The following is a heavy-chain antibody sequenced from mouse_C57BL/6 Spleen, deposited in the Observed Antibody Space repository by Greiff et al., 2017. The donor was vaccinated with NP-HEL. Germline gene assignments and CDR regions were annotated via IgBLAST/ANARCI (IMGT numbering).Heavy chain of an antibody. J-gene: IGHJ3*01. Sequence: VQLQQPGTELVKPGASVKLSCKASGYTFTSYWMHWVKQRPGQGLEWIGNINPSNGGTNYNEKFKSKATLTVDKSSSTAYMQLSSLTSEDSAVYYCARYGGGLRLLFAYWGQGTLVTVSA. CDR1: GYTFTSYW. D-gene: IGHD2-4*01. V-gene: IGHV1-53*01. CDR2: INPSNGGT. CDR3: ARYGGGLRLLFAY.